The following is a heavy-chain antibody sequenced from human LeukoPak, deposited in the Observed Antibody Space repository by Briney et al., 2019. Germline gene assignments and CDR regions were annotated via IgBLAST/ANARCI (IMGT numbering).Heavy chain of an antibody. CDR3: AREVDTAMVTGYYYYGMDV. D-gene: IGHD5-18*01. Sequence: ASVKVSCKASGGTFSSYAISWVRQAPGQGLEWMGGIIPIFGTANYAQKFQGRVTITADESTSTAYMELSSLRSEDTAVYYCAREVDTAMVTGYYYYGMDVWGQGTTVTVSS. V-gene: IGHV1-69*01. J-gene: IGHJ6*02. CDR1: GGTFSSYA. CDR2: IIPIFGTA.